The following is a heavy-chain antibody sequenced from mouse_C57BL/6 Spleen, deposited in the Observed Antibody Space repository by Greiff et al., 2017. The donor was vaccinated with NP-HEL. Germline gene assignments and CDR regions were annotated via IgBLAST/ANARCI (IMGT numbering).Heavy chain of an antibody. Sequence: VKLQESGAELVKPGASVKLSCKASGYTFTEYTIHWVKQRSGQGLEWIGWFYPGSGSIKYNEKFKDKATLTADKSSSTVYMELSRLTSEDSAVYFCARHEDPLYDYDGAWFAYWGQGTLVTVSA. CDR2: FYPGSGSI. V-gene: IGHV1-62-2*01. J-gene: IGHJ3*01. D-gene: IGHD2-4*01. CDR3: ARHEDPLYDYDGAWFAY. CDR1: GYTFTEYT.